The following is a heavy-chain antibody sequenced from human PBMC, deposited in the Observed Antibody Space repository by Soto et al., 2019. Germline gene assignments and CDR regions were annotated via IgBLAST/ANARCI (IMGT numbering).Heavy chain of an antibody. CDR3: TSGLYYYDSRGYSY. J-gene: IGHJ4*02. CDR1: GFTFSGSA. V-gene: IGHV3-73*01. D-gene: IGHD3-22*01. Sequence: GESLKISCAASGFTFSGSAIHWVSQASGKGLEWVGRMRSKGNNYATSYAASVKGRFTISRDDSKNTAYLHMNSLKTEDTAVYYCTSGLYYYDSRGYSYWGQGTLVTVSS. CDR2: MRSKGNNYAT.